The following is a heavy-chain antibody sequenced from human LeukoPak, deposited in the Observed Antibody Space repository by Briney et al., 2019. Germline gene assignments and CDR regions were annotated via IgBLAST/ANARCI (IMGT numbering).Heavy chain of an antibody. J-gene: IGHJ6*03. Sequence: SETLSLTCTVSGGSISSHYWSWIRQPPRKGLEWSGYIYYSGSTNYNPSHKSRVTISVDTSKNQFSLKLSSVTAADTAVYYWARGKEDRDIVVVPAALRTYYYMDVWGKGTTVTVSS. CDR1: GGSISSHY. V-gene: IGHV4-59*11. D-gene: IGHD2-2*01. CDR2: IYYSGST. CDR3: ARGKEDRDIVVVPAALRTYYYMDV.